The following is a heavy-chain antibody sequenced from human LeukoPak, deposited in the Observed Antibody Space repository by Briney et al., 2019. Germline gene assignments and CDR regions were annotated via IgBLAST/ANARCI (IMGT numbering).Heavy chain of an antibody. J-gene: IGHJ6*03. Sequence: GGSLRLSCVASGFTFSTYYMSWVRQAPGKGLEWVANIKQDGSEKHYVDSVKGRFTISRDNAKNSLSLQMNSLRVEDTAVYYCARLIMVRGVLSGYYHYYMDVWGKGTTVTISS. CDR1: GFTFSTYY. V-gene: IGHV3-7*01. D-gene: IGHD3-10*01. CDR3: ARLIMVRGVLSGYYHYYMDV. CDR2: IKQDGSEK.